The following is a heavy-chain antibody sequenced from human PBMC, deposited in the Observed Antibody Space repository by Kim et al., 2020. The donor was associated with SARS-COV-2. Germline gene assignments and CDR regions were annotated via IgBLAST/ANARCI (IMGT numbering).Heavy chain of an antibody. CDR2: INHSGST. D-gene: IGHD3-9*01. CDR1: GGSFSGYY. V-gene: IGHV4-34*01. J-gene: IGHJ6*02. CDR3: ARGEREEVLRYFDWLGPRYGMDV. Sequence: SETLSLTCAVYGGSFSGYYWSWVRQPPGKGLEWIGEINHSGSTNYNPSLKSRVTISVDTSKNQFSLKLSSVTAADTAVYYCARGEREEVLRYFDWLGPRYGMDVCGQGTTVTVSS.